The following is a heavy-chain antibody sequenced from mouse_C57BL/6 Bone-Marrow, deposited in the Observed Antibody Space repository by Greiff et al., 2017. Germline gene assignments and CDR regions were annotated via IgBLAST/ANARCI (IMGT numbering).Heavy chain of an antibody. D-gene: IGHD1-1*01. CDR3: ARYNNYYGSSYWYFDV. J-gene: IGHJ1*03. CDR1: GFTFTDYY. Sequence: EVHLVESGGGLVQPGGSLSLSCAASGFTFTDYYMSWVRQPPGKALEWLGFIRNKANGYTTEYSASVKGRFTISRDNSQSILYLQMNALRAEDSATYYCARYNNYYGSSYWYFDVWGTGTTVTVSS. CDR2: IRNKANGYTT. V-gene: IGHV7-3*01.